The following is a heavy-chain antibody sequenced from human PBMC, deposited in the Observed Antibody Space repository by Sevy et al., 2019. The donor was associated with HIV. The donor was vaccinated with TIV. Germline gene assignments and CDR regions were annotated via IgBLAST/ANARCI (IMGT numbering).Heavy chain of an antibody. CDR2: ISGSGGST. V-gene: IGHV3-23*01. CDR3: AKVGYCSSTSCYSIYYGMDV. J-gene: IGHJ6*02. CDR1: GFTFSSYA. Sequence: GGSLRISCAASGFTFSSYAMSWVRQAPGKGLEWVSAISGSGGSTYYADSVKGRFTISRDNSKNTLYLQMNSLRVEDTAVYYCAKVGYCSSTSCYSIYYGMDVWGQGTTVTVSS. D-gene: IGHD2-2*02.